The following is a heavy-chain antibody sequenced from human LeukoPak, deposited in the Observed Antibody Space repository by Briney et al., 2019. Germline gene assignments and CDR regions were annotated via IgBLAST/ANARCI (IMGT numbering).Heavy chain of an antibody. CDR1: GFTFSDYY. J-gene: IGHJ4*02. D-gene: IGHD3-10*01. Sequence: GGSLRLSCAASGFTFSDYYMNWIRQAPGKGLECVAYISSSGSTTYYADSVKGRFTISRDNANNSAYLQMNSLRADDTAVYYCARESAERGDFEYWGQGILVTVSS. V-gene: IGHV3-11*04. CDR3: ARESAERGDFEY. CDR2: ISSSGSTT.